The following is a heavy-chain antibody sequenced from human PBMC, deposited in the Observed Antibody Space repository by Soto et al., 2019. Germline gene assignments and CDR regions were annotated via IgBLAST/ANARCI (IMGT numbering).Heavy chain of an antibody. V-gene: IGHV1-24*01. Sequence: ASVKLSCKVSGYTLTELSMHWVRQAPGKGLEWMGGFDPEDGETIYAQKFQGRVTMTEDTSTDTAYMELSSLRSEDTAVYYCATDGQQLWNYYGMDVWGQGTTVTVSS. CDR1: GYTLTELS. J-gene: IGHJ6*02. CDR2: FDPEDGET. CDR3: ATDGQQLWNYYGMDV. D-gene: IGHD6-13*01.